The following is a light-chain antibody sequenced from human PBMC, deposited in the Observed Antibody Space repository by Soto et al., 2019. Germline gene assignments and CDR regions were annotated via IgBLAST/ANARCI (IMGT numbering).Light chain of an antibody. J-gene: IGKJ2*01. V-gene: IGKV1-5*01. CDR3: QLYNTYSYT. CDR2: DAS. Sequence: DIQMTQSPSTLSASVGHRVTITYRASQSIDIGLAWYQQKAGKAPKLLIYDASTSENRVPLRFSGCGSRTDSTLTIIGLQPDYFATHCCQLYNTYSYTLGQGTKWQI. CDR1: QSIDIG.